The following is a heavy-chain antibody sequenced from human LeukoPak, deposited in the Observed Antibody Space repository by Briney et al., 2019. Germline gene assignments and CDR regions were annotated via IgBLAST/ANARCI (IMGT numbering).Heavy chain of an antibody. D-gene: IGHD1/OR15-1a*01. J-gene: IGHJ4*02. CDR1: GFTFSSYS. CDR3: AREEVTTGPFDY. V-gene: IGHV3-21*01. CDR2: MSSSSSYT. Sequence: PGGSLGLSCAASGFTFSSYSMNWVRQAPGKGLEWVSSMSSSSSYTYYADSVKGRFTISRDNAKNSLYLQMNSLRAEDTAVYYCAREEVTTGPFDYWGQGTLVTVSS.